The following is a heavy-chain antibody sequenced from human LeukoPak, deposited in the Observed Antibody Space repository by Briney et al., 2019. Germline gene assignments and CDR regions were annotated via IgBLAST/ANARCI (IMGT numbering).Heavy chain of an antibody. CDR3: ARDLQQDGSSSWYDWFDP. CDR2: MNPNSGNT. J-gene: IGHJ5*02. Sequence: ASVKVSCKASGYTFTSYDINWVRQATGQGLEWMGWMNPNSGNTGYAQKFQGRVTMTRNTSISTAYMELSSLRSEDTAVYYCARDLQQDGSSSWYDWFDPWGQGTLVTVSS. V-gene: IGHV1-8*01. D-gene: IGHD6-13*01. CDR1: GYTFTSYD.